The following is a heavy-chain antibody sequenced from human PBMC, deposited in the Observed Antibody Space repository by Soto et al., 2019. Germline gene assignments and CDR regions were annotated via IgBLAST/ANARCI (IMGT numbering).Heavy chain of an antibody. J-gene: IGHJ3*02. Sequence: QVQLVQSGAEVKKPGSSVKVSCKASGGTFSSYAISWVRQAPGQGLEWMGGIIPIFGTANYAQKFQGRVTITADESMNTAYMEQSSLRSEDTAVYYCASPPVTGTNAFGIWGQGTMVTVSS. D-gene: IGHD1-7*01. V-gene: IGHV1-69*01. CDR3: ASPPVTGTNAFGI. CDR2: IIPIFGTA. CDR1: GGTFSSYA.